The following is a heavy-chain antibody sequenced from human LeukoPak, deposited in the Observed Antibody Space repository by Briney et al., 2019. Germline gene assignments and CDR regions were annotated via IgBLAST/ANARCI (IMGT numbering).Heavy chain of an antibody. V-gene: IGHV3-23*01. D-gene: IGHD5-18*01. Sequence: GGSLRLSCAASGFTFSSYAMSWVRQAPGQGLEWVSAISGSGGSTYYADSVKGRLTISRDNSKNTLYLQMNSLRAEDTAVYYCAKGALWEYSYGRYYRDVWGKGTTVTVSS. J-gene: IGHJ6*03. CDR3: AKGALWEYSYGRYYRDV. CDR1: GFTFSSYA. CDR2: ISGSGGST.